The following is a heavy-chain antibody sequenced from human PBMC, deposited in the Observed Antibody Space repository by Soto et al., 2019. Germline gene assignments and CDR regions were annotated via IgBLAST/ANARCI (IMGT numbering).Heavy chain of an antibody. J-gene: IGHJ3*02. Sequence: GASVKVSCKASGGTFSSDAIIWGRQAPGQGREWMGGIIPIFGTANYAQKFQGRVTITADESTITAYMELSSLRSEDTAVYYCARGDHRRAYRDSYDSSGYHDAFDIWGQGTMVTVSS. CDR1: GGTFSSDA. V-gene: IGHV1-69*13. CDR3: ARGDHRRAYRDSYDSSGYHDAFDI. CDR2: IIPIFGTA. D-gene: IGHD3-22*01.